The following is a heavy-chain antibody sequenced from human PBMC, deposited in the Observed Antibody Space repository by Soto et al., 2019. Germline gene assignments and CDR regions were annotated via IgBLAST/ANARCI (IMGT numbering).Heavy chain of an antibody. Sequence: EVQLVESGGGLVQSGGSLRLSCAASGFTFSSYWMSWVRQGPGKGPEWVANIKQDGSEKYYVDSVKGRFTISRDNAKNSLYLQMTSLRAEDTAVCHWAKSLSAIPGDSWGQGTLVTVSS. V-gene: IGHV3-7*05. D-gene: IGHD2-2*01. J-gene: IGHJ4*02. CDR1: GFTFSSYW. CDR3: AKSLSAIPGDS. CDR2: IKQDGSEK.